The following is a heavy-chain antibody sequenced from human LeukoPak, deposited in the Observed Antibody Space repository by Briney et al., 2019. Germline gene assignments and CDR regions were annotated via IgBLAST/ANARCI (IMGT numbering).Heavy chain of an antibody. Sequence: PSETLTLTCTVSGGSISSSSYYWGWIRQPPGKGLEWIGSIYYSGSTYYNPSLKSRVTISVDTSKNQFSLKLSSVTAADTAVYYCARHLEGSCWSGGFDYWGQGTLVT. J-gene: IGHJ4*02. D-gene: IGHD6-19*01. CDR2: IYYSGST. CDR1: GGSISSSSYY. V-gene: IGHV4-39*01. CDR3: ARHLEGSCWSGGFDY.